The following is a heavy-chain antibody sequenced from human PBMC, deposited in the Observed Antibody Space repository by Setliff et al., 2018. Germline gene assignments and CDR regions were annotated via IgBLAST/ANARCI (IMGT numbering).Heavy chain of an antibody. Sequence: ASVKVSCKVSGYTLTELSMHWVRQAPGKGLEWMGGFDPEDGETIYAQKFQGRVTMTEDTSTDTAYMELSSLRSEDTAVYYCATVDIVATITGGYYLDYWGQGTLVTVS. CDR2: FDPEDGET. V-gene: IGHV1-24*01. J-gene: IGHJ4*02. D-gene: IGHD5-12*01. CDR3: ATVDIVATITGGYYLDY. CDR1: GYTLTELS.